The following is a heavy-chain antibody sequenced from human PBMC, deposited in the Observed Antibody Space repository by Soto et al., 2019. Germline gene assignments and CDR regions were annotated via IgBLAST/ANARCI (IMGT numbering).Heavy chain of an antibody. D-gene: IGHD3-3*01. V-gene: IGHV3-23*01. Sequence: EVQLLESGGGLVQPGGSLRLSCAASGFTFSSYAMSWVRQAPGKGLEWVSAISGSGGNTYYADSVKGRFTISRDKSMNPLYLQMNRLIGVDTAVYYCAKVSSYDFWSGYPPYYYYSYYMDAWGKGTTVTVSS. CDR3: AKVSSYDFWSGYPPYYYYSYYMDA. J-gene: IGHJ6*03. CDR2: ISGSGGNT. CDR1: GFTFSSYA.